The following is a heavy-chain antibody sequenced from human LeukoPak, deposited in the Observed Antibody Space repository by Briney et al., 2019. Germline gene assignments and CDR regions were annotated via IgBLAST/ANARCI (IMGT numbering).Heavy chain of an antibody. V-gene: IGHV4-59*01. J-gene: IGHJ4*02. D-gene: IGHD6-13*01. CDR1: GGSISSYY. Sequence: SETLSLTCTVSGGSISSYYWSWIRQPPGKGLEWIGYIYYSGSTNYNPSLKSRVTISVDTSKNQFSLKLSSVTAADTAVYYCARGLSGYSSSWYPGYFDYWGQGTLVTVSS. CDR2: IYYSGST. CDR3: ARGLSGYSSSWYPGYFDY.